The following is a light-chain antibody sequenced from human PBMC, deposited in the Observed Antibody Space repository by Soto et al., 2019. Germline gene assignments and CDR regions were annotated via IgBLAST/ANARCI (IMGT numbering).Light chain of an antibody. CDR3: SSYTTSSTRV. CDR1: SSDVGIYNY. V-gene: IGLV2-14*01. Sequence: QSALAQPASLSGSPGQSIAISCTGSSSDVGIYNYVSWYQQHPGKAPKLIIYEVTNRPSGVSNRFSGSKSGNTASLTISGLQAEDEADYYCSSYTTSSTRVFGTGTKVTVL. J-gene: IGLJ1*01. CDR2: EVT.